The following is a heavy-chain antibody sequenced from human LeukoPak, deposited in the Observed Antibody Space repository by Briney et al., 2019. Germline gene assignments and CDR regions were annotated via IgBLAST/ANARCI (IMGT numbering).Heavy chain of an antibody. D-gene: IGHD6-13*01. J-gene: IGHJ4*02. Sequence: GGSLRLSCAASGFTFSSYWMSWVRQAPGKGLEWVANIKQDGSEKYYVDSVKGRFTISRDNAKNSLYLQMNSLRAEDTAVYYCAKDHVGTWSALDYWGQGTLVTVSS. CDR1: GFTFSSYW. CDR3: AKDHVGTWSALDY. CDR2: IKQDGSEK. V-gene: IGHV3-7*01.